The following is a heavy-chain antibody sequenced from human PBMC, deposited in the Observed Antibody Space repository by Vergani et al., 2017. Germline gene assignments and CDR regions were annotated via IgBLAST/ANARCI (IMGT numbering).Heavy chain of an antibody. V-gene: IGHV3-33*01. CDR2: IWYDGSNK. CDR1: GFTFSSYG. D-gene: IGHD6-19*01. CDR3: ARDASLSIAVAGLDY. J-gene: IGHJ4*02. Sequence: QVQLVESGGGVVQPGRSLRLSCAASGFTFSSYGMHWVRQAPGKGVEWVAVIWYDGSNKYYADSVKGRFPISRDNSKNTLYLQMNSLRAEDTAVYYCARDASLSIAVAGLDYWGQGTLVTVSS.